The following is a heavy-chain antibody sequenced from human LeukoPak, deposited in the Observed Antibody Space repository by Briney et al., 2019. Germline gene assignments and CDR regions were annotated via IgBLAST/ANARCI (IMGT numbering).Heavy chain of an antibody. V-gene: IGHV3-53*01. CDR2: IYSGGRT. CDR3: AGVLRGAFDI. CDR1: GITVSSND. J-gene: IGHJ3*02. Sequence: GGSLRLSCSASGITVSSNDMCWVRQAPGKGLEWISLIYSGGRTDYADSVKGRFTISRDDSKNMVYLRMNSLRGDDTAVYYCAGVLRGAFDIWGQGKMVAVSS.